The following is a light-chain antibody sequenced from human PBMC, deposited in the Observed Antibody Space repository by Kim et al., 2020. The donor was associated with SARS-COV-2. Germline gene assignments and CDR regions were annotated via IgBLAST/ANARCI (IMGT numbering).Light chain of an antibody. V-gene: IGLV2-14*03. CDR3: SSYTSSSTVV. CDR1: SSDVGGYNY. CDR2: DVS. Sequence: GQSITISCTGTSSDVGGYNYVSWHQQHPGKAPKVMIYDVSNRPSGISNRFSGSKSGNTASLTISGLQAEDEADYYCSSYTSSSTVVFGGGTQLTVL. J-gene: IGLJ2*01.